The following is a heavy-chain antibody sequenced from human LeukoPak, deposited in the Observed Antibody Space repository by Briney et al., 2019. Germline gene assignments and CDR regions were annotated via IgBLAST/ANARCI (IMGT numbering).Heavy chain of an antibody. CDR1: GFTFSSYW. CDR2: IKQDGSEK. CDR3: ARDSYYDRGGFDY. Sequence: GGSLRLSCAASGFTFSSYWMSWVRQAPGKGLEWVANIKQDGSEKYYVDSVKGRSTISRDNAKNSLYLQMNSLRAEDTAVYYCARDSYYDRGGFDYWGQGTLVTVSS. J-gene: IGHJ4*02. D-gene: IGHD3-22*01. V-gene: IGHV3-7*01.